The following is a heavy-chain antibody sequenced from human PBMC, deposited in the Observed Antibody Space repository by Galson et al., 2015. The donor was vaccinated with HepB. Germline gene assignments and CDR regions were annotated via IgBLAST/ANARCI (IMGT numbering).Heavy chain of an antibody. Sequence: ASGFTFTSSAMQWVRQARGQRLEWIGWIVVGSGNTNYAQKFQERVTITRDMSTSTAYMELSSLRSEDTAVYYCAAGPSNDYYNLVWGQGTLVTVSS. V-gene: IGHV1-58*02. J-gene: IGHJ4*02. CDR3: AAGPSNDYYNLV. CDR1: GFTFTSSA. D-gene: IGHD1-26*01. CDR2: IVVGSGNT.